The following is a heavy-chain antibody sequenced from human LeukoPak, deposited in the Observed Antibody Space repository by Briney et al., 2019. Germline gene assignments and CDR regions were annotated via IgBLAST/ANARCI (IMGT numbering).Heavy chain of an antibody. CDR2: IYYSGST. Sequence: PSETLSLTCTVSGVSISSYYWSWIRQPPGKGLEWIGYIYYSGSTNYNPSLKSRVTISVDTSKNQFSLKLSSVTAADTAVYYCARGLTMVRGVVTYDYWGQGTLVTVSS. J-gene: IGHJ4*02. CDR3: ARGLTMVRGVVTYDY. D-gene: IGHD3-10*01. CDR1: GVSISSYY. V-gene: IGHV4-59*08.